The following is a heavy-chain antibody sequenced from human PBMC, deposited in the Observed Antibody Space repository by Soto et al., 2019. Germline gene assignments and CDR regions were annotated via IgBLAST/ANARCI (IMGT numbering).Heavy chain of an antibody. D-gene: IGHD1-26*01. CDR2: IHHSGGT. CDR3: AKNSGSYYFDYYYGLDV. CDR1: GYFITSGYY. J-gene: IGHJ6*02. V-gene: IGHV4-38-2*01. Sequence: SETLSLTCVVSGYFITSGYYWGWIRQPPGKGLEWIGSIHHSGGTYYNPSLKSRVTILVDTSKNEFSLKLSSVTAADTAVYYCAKNSGSYYFDYYYGLDVWGQGTTVTVSS.